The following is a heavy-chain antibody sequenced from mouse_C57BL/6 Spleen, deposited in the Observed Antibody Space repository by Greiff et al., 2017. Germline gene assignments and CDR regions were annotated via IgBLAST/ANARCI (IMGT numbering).Heavy chain of an antibody. Sequence: EVQRVESGGGLVKPGGSLKLSCAASGFTFSSYAMSWVRQTPEKRLEWVATISDGGSYTYYPDNVKGRFTISRDNAKNNLYLQMSHLKSEDTAMYYCARDQCTVVERGPWFAYWGQGTLVTVSA. D-gene: IGHD1-1*01. J-gene: IGHJ3*01. CDR2: ISDGGSYT. CDR3: ARDQCTVVERGPWFAY. CDR1: GFTFSSYA. V-gene: IGHV5-4*01.